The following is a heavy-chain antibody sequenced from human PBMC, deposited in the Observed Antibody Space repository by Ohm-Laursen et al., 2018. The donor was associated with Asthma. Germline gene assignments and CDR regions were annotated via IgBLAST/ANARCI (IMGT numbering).Heavy chain of an antibody. CDR3: RHVALMDSGVDV. Sequence: SQTLSLTCTVSGGTVSSGTYYWSWIRQPPGKGLEWIGEISQSGSTNYNPSLKSRVTISLDTSKKQFSLKLNSVTAADTAVYYCRHVALMDSGVDVWGQGTTVTVSS. J-gene: IGHJ6*02. D-gene: IGHD2-15*01. CDR1: GGTVSSGTYY. V-gene: IGHV4-61*01. CDR2: ISQSGST.